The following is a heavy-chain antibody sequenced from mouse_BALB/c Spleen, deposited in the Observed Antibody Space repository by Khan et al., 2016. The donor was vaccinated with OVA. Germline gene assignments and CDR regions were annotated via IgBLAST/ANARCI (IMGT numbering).Heavy chain of an antibody. J-gene: IGHJ4*01. CDR2: ISSGGTYT. D-gene: IGHD1-2*01. CDR3: TRFITTTTGDYYAMDY. CDR1: GFIFSSYG. Sequence: DVQLLESGGDLVNPGWSLKLSCAASGFIFSSYGMSWVRQTPDKRLEWVATISSGGTYTYYPDSVKGRFTISRDNAKNTLSLQMSSLKSEDTAMYYCTRFITTTTGDYYAMDYWGQGTSVTVSS. V-gene: IGHV5-6*01.